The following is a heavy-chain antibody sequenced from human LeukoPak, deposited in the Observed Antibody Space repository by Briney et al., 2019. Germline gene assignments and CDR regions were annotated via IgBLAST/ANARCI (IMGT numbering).Heavy chain of an antibody. D-gene: IGHD3-22*01. CDR1: GFTFSSYA. J-gene: IGHJ4*02. Sequence: GGSLRLSCAASGFTFSSYAMSWVRQAPGKGLEWVSAISGSGGSTYYADSVKGRFTISRDNSKNTLYLQMNSLRAEDTAVYYCAKDGGYYDSSGYSAPYYFDYWGQGTLVTVSS. V-gene: IGHV3-23*01. CDR2: ISGSGGST. CDR3: AKDGGYYDSSGYSAPYYFDY.